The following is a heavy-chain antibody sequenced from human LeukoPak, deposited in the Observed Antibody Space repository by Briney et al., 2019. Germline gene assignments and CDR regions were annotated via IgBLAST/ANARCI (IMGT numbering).Heavy chain of an antibody. Sequence: SVKVSCKASGGTFSSYAISWVRQAPGQGLEWMGRIIPILGIANYAQKFQGRVTITADKSTSTAYMELSSLRSEDTAVYYCARDRQGGVVAAYNWFDPWGQGTLVTVSS. V-gene: IGHV1-69*04. D-gene: IGHD2-15*01. CDR2: IIPILGIA. J-gene: IGHJ5*02. CDR3: ARDRQGGVVAAYNWFDP. CDR1: GGTFSSYA.